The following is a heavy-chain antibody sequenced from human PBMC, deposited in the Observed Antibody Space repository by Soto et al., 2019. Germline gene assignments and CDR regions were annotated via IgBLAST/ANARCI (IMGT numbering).Heavy chain of an antibody. V-gene: IGHV3-30-3*01. CDR3: XXXXXXXXXXXXXXXXXXX. J-gene: IGHJ6*02. CDR2: ISYDGSNK. CDR1: GFTFSSYA. Sequence: QVQLVESGGGVVQPGRSLRLSCAASGFTFSSYAMHWVRQAPGKGLEWVAVISYDGSNKYYADSVKGRFTISRDNSKNTLYXQXNSLXAXXXXXXXXXXXXXXXXXXXXXXXXXXXXGQGTTVTVSS.